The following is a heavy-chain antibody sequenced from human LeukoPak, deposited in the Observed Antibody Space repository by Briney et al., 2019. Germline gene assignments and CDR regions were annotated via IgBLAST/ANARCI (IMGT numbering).Heavy chain of an antibody. D-gene: IGHD5-12*01. CDR3: AREGRVSGYDFDC. J-gene: IGHJ4*02. Sequence: PGGSLRLSCAASGFTFSSYCMHGVRHAPGKGLVWVSRITSDGSSITYADSVKGRFTISRDNAKNTLYLQMNSLRVEDTAVYYCAREGRVSGYDFDCWGQGTLVTVSS. V-gene: IGHV3-74*03. CDR1: GFTFSSYC. CDR2: ITSDGSSI.